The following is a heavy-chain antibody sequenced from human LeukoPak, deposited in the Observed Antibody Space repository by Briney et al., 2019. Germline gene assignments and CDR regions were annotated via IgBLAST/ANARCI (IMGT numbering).Heavy chain of an antibody. J-gene: IGHJ3*02. CDR2: INPGGDNT. Sequence: ASVKVSCKAFGYTFTKSYIHWVRQAPGQRLEWMGLINPGGDNTNYAQNFQGRVTMTSDTSARTVYMELSSLRSEDTAIYYCARIRDGYNDAYDIWGQGTVVTVPS. V-gene: IGHV1-46*01. CDR1: GYTFTKSY. D-gene: IGHD5-24*01. CDR3: ARIRDGYNDAYDI.